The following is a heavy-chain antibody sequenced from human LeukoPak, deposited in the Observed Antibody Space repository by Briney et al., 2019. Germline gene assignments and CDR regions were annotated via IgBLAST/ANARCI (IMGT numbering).Heavy chain of an antibody. D-gene: IGHD2-21*01. V-gene: IGHV4-34*01. CDR3: ARGGYYSCYFDY. J-gene: IGHJ4*02. CDR2: INHSGST. CDR1: GGSFSGYY. Sequence: PSETLSLTCAVYGGSFSGYYWSWIRQPPGKGLEWIGEINHSGSTNYNPSLKSRVTISVDTSKNQFSLKLSSVTAADTAVYYCARGGYYSCYFDYWGQGTLVTVSS.